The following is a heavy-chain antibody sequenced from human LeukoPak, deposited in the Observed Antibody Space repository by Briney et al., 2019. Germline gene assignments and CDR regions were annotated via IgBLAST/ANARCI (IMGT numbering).Heavy chain of an antibody. V-gene: IGHV3-74*01. CDR3: ARDMGPYGGSPGAS. CDR2: VATGGTGP. CDR1: GFTFSGYW. Sequence: GGSLRLSCAASGFTFSGYWMHWVRQAPGKGLVWVSRVATGGTGPSYADSVKGRFTISRDNAKNTLCLQMNSLSAEDTAVYFCARDMGPYGGSPGASWGQGTLVTVSS. J-gene: IGHJ5*02. D-gene: IGHD4-23*01.